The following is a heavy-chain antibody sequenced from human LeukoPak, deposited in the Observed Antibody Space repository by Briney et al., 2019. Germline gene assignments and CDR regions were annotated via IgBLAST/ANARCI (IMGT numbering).Heavy chain of an antibody. D-gene: IGHD2-2*01. CDR2: IYYSGST. Sequence: SEPLSLTCTVSGGSISSGDYYWSWIRQPPGKGLEWIGYIYYSGSTCYNTSLKSRVTISVDTSQNQFSLKLSSVTAADTAVYYCARAAKVDCSSTSCSRNAFDIWGQGTMVTVSS. V-gene: IGHV4-30-4*08. CDR1: GGSISSGDYY. CDR3: ARAAKVDCSSTSCSRNAFDI. J-gene: IGHJ3*02.